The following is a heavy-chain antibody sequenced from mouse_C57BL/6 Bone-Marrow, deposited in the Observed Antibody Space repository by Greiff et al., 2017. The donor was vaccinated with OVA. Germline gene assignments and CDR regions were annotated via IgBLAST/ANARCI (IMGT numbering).Heavy chain of an antibody. J-gene: IGHJ3*01. V-gene: IGHV1-81*01. CDR3: ARYESNGFAY. D-gene: IGHD2-5*01. Sequence: VKLMESGAELARPGASVKLSCKASGYTFTSYGISWVKQRTGQGLEWIGEIYPRSGNTYYNEKFKGKATLTADKSSSTAYMELRSLTSEDSAVYFCARYESNGFAYWGQGTLVTVSA. CDR2: IYPRSGNT. CDR1: GYTFTSYG.